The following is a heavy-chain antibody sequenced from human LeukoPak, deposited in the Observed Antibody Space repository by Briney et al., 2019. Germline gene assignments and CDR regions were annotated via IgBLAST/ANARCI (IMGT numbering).Heavy chain of an antibody. D-gene: IGHD2-15*01. V-gene: IGHV4-39*07. CDR2: INHSGST. CDR3: ARGRSLKLIDFDY. Sequence: SETLSLTCTVSGGSISSSSYYWGWIRQPPGKGLEWIGEINHSGSTNYNPSLKSRVTISVDTSKNQFSLKLSSVTAADTAVYYCARGRSLKLIDFDYWGQGTLVTVSS. CDR1: GGSISSSSYY. J-gene: IGHJ4*02.